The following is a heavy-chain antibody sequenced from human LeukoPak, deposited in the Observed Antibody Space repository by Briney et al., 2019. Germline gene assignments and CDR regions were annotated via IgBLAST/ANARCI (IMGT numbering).Heavy chain of an antibody. CDR3: ARAGWIITSGIDY. J-gene: IGHJ4*02. CDR1: GGSISSSNYY. D-gene: IGHD1-20*01. V-gene: IGHV4-39*07. Sequence: SETLSLTCTVSGGSISSSNYYWAWLRQPPGKGLEWIGTIYHIGSTYYNPSLESRVTISVDTSKNEFSLNLNSVTAADTAVYYCARAGWIITSGIDYWGQGALVTVSS. CDR2: IYHIGST.